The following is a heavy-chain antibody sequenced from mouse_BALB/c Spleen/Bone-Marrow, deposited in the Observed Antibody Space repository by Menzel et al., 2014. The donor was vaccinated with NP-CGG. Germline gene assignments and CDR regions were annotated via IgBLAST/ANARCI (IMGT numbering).Heavy chain of an antibody. Sequence: VQLQQSGAELVRPGASVKLSCKASDYFFTNYWMHWVKQRPGQGLEWIGMIHPSDSETRLNQKFKDKATLTVDKSSSTAYMQLSSPTSEDSAVYYCARGGSDGWCFGVWGAGTTVTVSS. J-gene: IGHJ1*01. CDR2: IHPSDSET. V-gene: IGHV1-74*01. CDR3: ARGGSDGWCFGV. CDR1: DYFFTNYW.